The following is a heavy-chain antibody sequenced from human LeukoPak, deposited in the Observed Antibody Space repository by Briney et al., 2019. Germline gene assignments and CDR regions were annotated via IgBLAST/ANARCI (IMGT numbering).Heavy chain of an antibody. V-gene: IGHV3-7*01. CDR2: IKQDGSEK. CDR3: ARAIAARLWDWFDP. CDR1: GFTFSSYW. J-gene: IGHJ5*02. D-gene: IGHD6-6*01. Sequence: PGGSLRLSCAASGFTFSSYWMSWVRQAPGKGLEWVANIKQDGSEKYYVDSVKGRFTISRDNANNSLYLQMNSLRAEDTAVYYCARAIAARLWDWFDPWGQGTLVTVSS.